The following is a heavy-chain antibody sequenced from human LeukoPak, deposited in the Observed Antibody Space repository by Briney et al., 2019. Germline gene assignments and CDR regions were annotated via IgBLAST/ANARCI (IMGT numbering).Heavy chain of an antibody. D-gene: IGHD3-3*01. CDR3: ARGVVYPTWSGPHWSDY. CDR2: ISSSSSYI. Sequence: GGSLRLSCAASGFTFSSYSMNWVRQAPGKGLEWVSSISSSSSYIYYADSVKGRFTISRDNAKNSLYLQMNSLRAEDTAVYYCARGVVYPTWSGPHWSDYWGQGTLVTVSS. V-gene: IGHV3-21*01. CDR1: GFTFSSYS. J-gene: IGHJ4*02.